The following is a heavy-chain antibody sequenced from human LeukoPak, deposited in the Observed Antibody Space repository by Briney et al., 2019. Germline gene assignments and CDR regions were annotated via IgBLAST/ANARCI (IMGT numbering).Heavy chain of an antibody. CDR2: MNPNSGNT. Sequence: GASVKVSCKASGYTFTSYDINWVRQATGQGLEWMGWMNPNSGNTGYAQKFQGRVTMTRNTSISTAYMELSSLRSEDTAVYYCARGREHWLVIGAYNWFDPWGQGTLVTVSS. CDR1: GYTFTSYD. CDR3: ARGREHWLVIGAYNWFDP. V-gene: IGHV1-8*01. D-gene: IGHD6-19*01. J-gene: IGHJ5*02.